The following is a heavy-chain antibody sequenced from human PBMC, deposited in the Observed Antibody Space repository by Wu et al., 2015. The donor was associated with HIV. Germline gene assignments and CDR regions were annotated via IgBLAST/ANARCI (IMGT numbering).Heavy chain of an antibody. V-gene: IGHV1-18*01. CDR2: MAPSSGHN. D-gene: IGHD1-7*01. J-gene: IGHJ5*01. CDR1: YILTSYP. CDR3: ARKSKFETLKLLHFYFDL. Sequence: QAQLVQSGPEAKRPGASVKVSCKASYILTSYPIAWVRQAPGQRLEWMGWMAPSSGHNYSLHKKFQKRQNLYLSTNNSDTHKAYIGIEEPDSETTRPNLYFXARKSKFETLKLLHFYFDLWGQGT.